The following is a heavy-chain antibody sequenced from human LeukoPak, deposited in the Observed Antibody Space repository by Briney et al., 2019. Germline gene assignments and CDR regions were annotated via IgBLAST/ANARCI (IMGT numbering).Heavy chain of an antibody. CDR1: GFTFSTYA. J-gene: IGHJ4*02. V-gene: IGHV3-23*01. D-gene: IGHD3-22*01. CDR2: ISGSGGST. CDR3: AKALPTHYYDTSGSYHYTFPSFDY. Sequence: QAGGSLRLSCAASGFTFSTYAMNWVSQAPGKGLEWVSTISGSGGSTYYADSVKGRFTISRDNSKNTLFLQMTSLRAEDTAVYYCAKALPTHYYDTSGSYHYTFPSFDYWGQGTLVTVSS.